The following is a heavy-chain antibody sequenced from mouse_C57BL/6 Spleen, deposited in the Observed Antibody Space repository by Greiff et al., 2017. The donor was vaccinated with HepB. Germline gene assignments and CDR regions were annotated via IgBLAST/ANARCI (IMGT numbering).Heavy chain of an antibody. CDR3: ARSGAYYKGYYFDY. J-gene: IGHJ2*01. CDR1: GYTFTSYW. V-gene: IGHV1-64*01. D-gene: IGHD2-12*01. CDR2: IHPNSGST. Sequence: VKLQQPGAELVKPGASVKLSCKASGYTFTSYWMHWVKQRPGQGLEWIGMIHPNSGSTNYNEKFKSKATLTVDKSSSTAYMQLSSLTSEDSAVYYCARSGAYYKGYYFDYWGQGTTLTVSS.